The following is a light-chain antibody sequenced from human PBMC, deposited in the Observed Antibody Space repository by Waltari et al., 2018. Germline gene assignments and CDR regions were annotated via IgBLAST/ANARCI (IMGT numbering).Light chain of an antibody. V-gene: IGLV4-69*02. CDR3: HTWGTGGDWV. J-gene: IGLJ3*02. Sequence: QLVLTQSPSASASLGASVNLTCSLRSGHSHYVIAWHQQQPEKGPRYLMKVKSDGSHSKGDGIPDRFSGSSSGAERHLTISSLQSEDEADYYCHTWGTGGDWVFGGGTKLTVL. CDR2: VKSDGSH. CDR1: SGHSHYV.